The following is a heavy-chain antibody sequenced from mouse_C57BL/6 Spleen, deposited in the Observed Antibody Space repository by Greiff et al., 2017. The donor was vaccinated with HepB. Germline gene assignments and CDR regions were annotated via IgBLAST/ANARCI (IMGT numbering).Heavy chain of an antibody. CDR3: AREDLITTVVAGGYYFDY. J-gene: IGHJ2*01. CDR2: ILPGSGST. V-gene: IGHV1-9*01. D-gene: IGHD1-1*01. CDR1: GYTFTGYW. Sequence: QVQLQQSGAELMKPGASVKLSCKATGYTFTGYWIEWVKQRPGHGLEWIGEILPGSGSTNYNEKFKGKATITADTSSNTAYMQLSSLTTEDSAIYYCAREDLITTVVAGGYYFDYWGQGTTLTVSS.